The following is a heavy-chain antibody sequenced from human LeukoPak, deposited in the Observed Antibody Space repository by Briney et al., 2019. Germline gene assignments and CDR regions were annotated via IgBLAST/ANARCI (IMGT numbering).Heavy chain of an antibody. Sequence: GSLRLSFAASGFTFTTYAMSWVRQAPGKGLEWVSAISGGGVNTYYADSVKGRFTISRDNSKNTLYLQMNSLRAEDTAIYYCARDLRLAADFFDYGAREPWSPSPQ. CDR3: ARDLRLAADFFDY. J-gene: IGHJ4*02. D-gene: IGHD6-13*01. V-gene: IGHV3-23*01. CDR2: ISGGGVNT. CDR1: GFTFTTYA.